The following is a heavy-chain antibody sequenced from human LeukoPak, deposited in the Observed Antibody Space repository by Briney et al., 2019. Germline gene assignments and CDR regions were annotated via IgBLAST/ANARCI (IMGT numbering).Heavy chain of an antibody. J-gene: IGHJ4*02. Sequence: GGSLRLSCAVSGFTFSRYAISWVRQAPGTGLQWVSAISGSGYNTYYADSVKGRFTISRDNSKSTLYLQMDSLRAEDTAVYYCARDAYCTSASCRRDFDSWGQGTLVTVSS. D-gene: IGHD2-2*01. CDR1: GFTFSRYA. V-gene: IGHV3-23*01. CDR2: ISGSGYNT. CDR3: ARDAYCTSASCRRDFDS.